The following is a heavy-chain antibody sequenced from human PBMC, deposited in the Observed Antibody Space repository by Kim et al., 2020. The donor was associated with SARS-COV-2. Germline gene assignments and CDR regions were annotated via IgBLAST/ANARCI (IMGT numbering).Heavy chain of an antibody. V-gene: IGHV3-48*03. Sequence: GGSLRLSCAASGFTFSSYEMNWVRQAPGKGLEWVSYISSSGSTIYYADSVKGRFTISRDNAKNSLYLQMNSLRAEDTAVYYCARGKTYYDFWSGPGRGGDAFDIWGQGTMVTVSS. CDR3: ARGKTYYDFWSGPGRGGDAFDI. CDR2: ISSSGSTI. D-gene: IGHD3-3*01. CDR1: GFTFSSYE. J-gene: IGHJ3*02.